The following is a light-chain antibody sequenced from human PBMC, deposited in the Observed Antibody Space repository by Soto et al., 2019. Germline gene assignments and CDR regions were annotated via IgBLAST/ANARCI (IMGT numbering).Light chain of an antibody. CDR2: EVS. Sequence: QSVLTQPASVSGSPGQSITISCTGTSSDVGNYNLVSWYQQHPGKAPKLMIFEVSKRPSGVSNRFSGSKSGNTASLTISGLQAEEEADYYCCSYAGSSTYVFGTGTKVTV. J-gene: IGLJ1*01. CDR3: CSYAGSSTYV. V-gene: IGLV2-23*02. CDR1: SSDVGNYNL.